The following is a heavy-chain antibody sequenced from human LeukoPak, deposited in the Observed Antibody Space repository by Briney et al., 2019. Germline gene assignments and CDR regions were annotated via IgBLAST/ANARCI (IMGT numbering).Heavy chain of an antibody. D-gene: IGHD5-18*01. V-gene: IGHV1-69*13. CDR2: ITPIFGTA. CDR1: GGTFSSYA. CDR3: ARIQLGVPYYYYMDV. J-gene: IGHJ6*03. Sequence: ASVKVSCKASGGTFSSYAISWVRQAPGQGLEWMGGITPIFGTANYAQKFQGRVTITADESTSTAYMELSSLRSEDTAVYYCARIQLGVPYYYYMDVWGKGTTVTISS.